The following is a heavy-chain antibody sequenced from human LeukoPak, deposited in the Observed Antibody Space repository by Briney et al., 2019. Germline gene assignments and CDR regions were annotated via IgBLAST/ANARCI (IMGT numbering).Heavy chain of an antibody. CDR1: GFSFSSYS. V-gene: IGHV3-21*01. D-gene: IGHD6-19*01. CDR3: ASLSSGWLGEYFDY. Sequence: KPGGSLLLSCAASGFSFSSYSMNWGRPAPGKGLEWVSSISSSSSYIYYADSVKGRITISRDNAKNSLYLQMNSLRAEDTAVYYCASLSSGWLGEYFDYWGQGTLVTVSS. J-gene: IGHJ4*02. CDR2: ISSSSSYI.